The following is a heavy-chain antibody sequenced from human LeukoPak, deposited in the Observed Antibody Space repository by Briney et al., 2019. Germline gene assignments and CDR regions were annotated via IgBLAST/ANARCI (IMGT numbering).Heavy chain of an antibody. Sequence: PGGSLRLSCTVSGFTVSSNSMSAVRQAPGKGLDGVAFIYSGTTHYSDSRRRRVTISRDNSKNTLDLQINTLRAEDTAVYYCASRAGAYSQTYDSWGQGTLVTVSS. V-gene: IGHV3-53*01. CDR1: GFTVSSNS. CDR3: ASRAGAYSQTYDS. CDR2: IYSGTT. J-gene: IGHJ4*02. D-gene: IGHD4/OR15-4a*01.